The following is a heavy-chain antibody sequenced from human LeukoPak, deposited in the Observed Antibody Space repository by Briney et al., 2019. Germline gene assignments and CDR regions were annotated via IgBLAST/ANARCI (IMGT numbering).Heavy chain of an antibody. CDR3: ARRAVE. CDR1: GFTFNSYW. D-gene: IGHD6-19*01. J-gene: IGHJ4*02. V-gene: IGHV3-7*03. Sequence: GGSLRLSCAASGFTFNSYWMSWVRQAPGKGLEWVANVKQDGSEKYYVDSVKGRFTISRDNAKNSLYLQMNSLRAEDTAVYYCARRAVEWGQGTLVTVSS. CDR2: VKQDGSEK.